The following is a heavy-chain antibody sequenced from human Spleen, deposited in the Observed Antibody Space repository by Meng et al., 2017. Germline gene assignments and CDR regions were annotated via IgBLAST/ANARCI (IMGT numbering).Heavy chain of an antibody. Sequence: GGSLRLSCAASGFTFSSYGMHWVRQAPGKGLEWVAVIWYDGSNKYYADSVKGRFTISRDNSKNTLYLQMNSLRADDTAVYYCARGYSGYDDAFDIWGQGTMVTVSS. J-gene: IGHJ3*02. V-gene: IGHV3-33*01. CDR1: GFTFSSYG. CDR2: IWYDGSNK. D-gene: IGHD5-12*01. CDR3: ARGYSGYDDAFDI.